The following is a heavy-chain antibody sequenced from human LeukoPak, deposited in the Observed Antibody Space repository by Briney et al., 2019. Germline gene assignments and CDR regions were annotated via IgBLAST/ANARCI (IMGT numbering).Heavy chain of an antibody. J-gene: IGHJ6*03. Sequence: SVKVSCKASGGTFSSYAISWVRQAPGQGLEWMGGIITIFGTANYAQKFQGRVTITADESTSTAYMELSSLRSEDTAVYYCARVVYSNYGYYYYYMDVWGKGTTVTVSS. CDR3: ARVVYSNYGYYYYYMDV. V-gene: IGHV1-69*13. D-gene: IGHD4-11*01. CDR1: GGTFSSYA. CDR2: IITIFGTA.